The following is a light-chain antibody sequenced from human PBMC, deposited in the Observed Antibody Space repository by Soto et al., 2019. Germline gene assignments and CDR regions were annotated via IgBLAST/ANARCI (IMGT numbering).Light chain of an antibody. CDR2: WAS. J-gene: IGKJ4*01. CDR3: QQYSITPLT. V-gene: IGKV4-1*01. Sequence: DIVMTQSPDSLAVSLGERATINCKSSQAVLYSSNNKNYLAWYQQKPGQPPKLLIYWASTRESGVPDRFSGSGSGTDFALTISSLQAEDVAVYYCQQYSITPLTFGGGTKVEIK. CDR1: QAVLYSSNNKNY.